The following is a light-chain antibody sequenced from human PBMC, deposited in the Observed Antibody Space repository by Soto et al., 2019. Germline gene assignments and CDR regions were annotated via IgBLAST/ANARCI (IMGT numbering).Light chain of an antibody. J-gene: IGKJ5*01. CDR3: QQRSNWPPIT. CDR1: QSISSY. Sequence: EIVLTQSPATLSLSPGERATLSCRASQSISSYLAWYQQKPGQAPRLLIYDASNRATGIPARFSGSRSVTDFTLTIRSLEPEDCAVYYCQQRSNWPPITFGQGTRLEIK. CDR2: DAS. V-gene: IGKV3-11*01.